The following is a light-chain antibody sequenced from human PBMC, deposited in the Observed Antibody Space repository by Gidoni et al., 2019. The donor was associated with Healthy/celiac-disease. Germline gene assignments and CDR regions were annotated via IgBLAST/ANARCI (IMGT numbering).Light chain of an antibody. V-gene: IGKV4-1*01. J-gene: IGKJ1*01. CDR2: WAS. Sequence: DIVMNQSPDSLAVSLGERATINCKSSQSVLYSSNNKNYLAWYQKKPGQPPKLLIYWASTRESGVPDRFSGSGSGTDFTLTISSLQAEDVAVYYCQQYYSTEWTFGQGTKVEIK. CDR3: QQYYSTEWT. CDR1: QSVLYSSNNKNY.